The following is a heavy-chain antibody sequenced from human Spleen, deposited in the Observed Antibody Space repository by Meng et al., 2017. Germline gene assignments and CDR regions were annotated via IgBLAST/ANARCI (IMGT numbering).Heavy chain of an antibody. Sequence: ASVKVSCKASGYTFTSYGISWVRQAPGQGLEWMGWISAYNGNTNYAQKLQGRVTMTTDTSTSTAYMELRSLRSDDTAVYYCARDDFGELYYYYYYGMDVWGQGTTVTVSS. CDR1: GYTFTSYG. CDR2: ISAYNGNT. J-gene: IGHJ6*02. V-gene: IGHV1-18*01. D-gene: IGHD3-10*01. CDR3: ARDDFGELYYYYYYGMDV.